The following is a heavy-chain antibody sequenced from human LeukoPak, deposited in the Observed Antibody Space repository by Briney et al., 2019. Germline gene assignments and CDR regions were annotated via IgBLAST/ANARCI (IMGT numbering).Heavy chain of an antibody. D-gene: IGHD2-21*01. CDR1: GGSITNNHYY. Sequence: SETLSLTCAVSGGSITNNHYYWCWIRQPPGKGLEWIGSIHYSGNTHYNASLRSRVTISADTSKNQFTLELTSVTAADTAYYYCARHFLIDIGYFRFWGQGTLVTVSS. CDR3: ARHFLIDIGYFRF. CDR2: IHYSGNT. V-gene: IGHV4-39*01. J-gene: IGHJ4*02.